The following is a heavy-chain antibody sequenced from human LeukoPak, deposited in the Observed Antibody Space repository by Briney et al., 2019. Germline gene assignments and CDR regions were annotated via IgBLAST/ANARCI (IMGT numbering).Heavy chain of an antibody. CDR3: WRGLDSGCAYGPEE. V-gene: IGHV3-64*01. Sequence: PGGSLRLSCTASGFTFSRHAMLWVRQAPGKGLEYISSISDNGGSTFYANSVKGRFTISRDNSNNMLYLQMGSLRVEDMAVYYCWRGLDSGCAYGPEEWGQGDLVTVSS. CDR2: ISDNGGST. J-gene: IGHJ4*01. CDR1: GFTFSRHA. D-gene: IGHD5-18*01.